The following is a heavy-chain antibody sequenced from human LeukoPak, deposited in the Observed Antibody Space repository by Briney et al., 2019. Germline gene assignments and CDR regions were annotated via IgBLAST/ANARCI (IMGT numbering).Heavy chain of an antibody. CDR2: IKQDGSEK. Sequence: GGSLRLSCAASGFTFSSYWMIWVRQAPGKGLEWVANIKQDGSEKYCVDSVKGRFTISRDNAKNSLYLQMNSLRAEDTAVYYCARGYGNYANWFDPWGQGTLVTVSS. D-gene: IGHD4-11*01. V-gene: IGHV3-7*01. CDR1: GFTFSSYW. CDR3: ARGYGNYANWFDP. J-gene: IGHJ5*02.